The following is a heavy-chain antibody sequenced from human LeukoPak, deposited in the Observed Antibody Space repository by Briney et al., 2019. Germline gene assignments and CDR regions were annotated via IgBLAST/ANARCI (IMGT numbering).Heavy chain of an antibody. CDR1: GFTFSSYA. D-gene: IGHD3-10*01. J-gene: IGHJ5*02. CDR2: ISYDGSNK. Sequence: GRSLRLSCAASGFTFSSYAMHWVRQAPGKGLEWVAVISYDGSNKYYADSVKGRFTISRDNSKNTLYLQMNSLRAEDTAVYYCASNPKSRMVRGVGLFDPWGQGTLVTVSS. CDR3: ASNPKSRMVRGVGLFDP. V-gene: IGHV3-30-3*01.